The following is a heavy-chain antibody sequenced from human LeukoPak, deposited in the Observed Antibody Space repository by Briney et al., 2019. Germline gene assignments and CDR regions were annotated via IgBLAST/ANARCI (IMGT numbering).Heavy chain of an antibody. D-gene: IGHD6-13*01. CDR2: INPNSGGT. Sequence: APVKVSCKTSGYTFTGYYMHWVRQAPGQGLEWMGWINPNSGGTNYAQKFQGRVTMTRGTSISTAYMELSRLRSDDTAVYYCARGGSSRPGWFDPWGQGTLVTVSS. V-gene: IGHV1-2*02. J-gene: IGHJ5*02. CDR1: GYTFTGYY. CDR3: ARGGSSRPGWFDP.